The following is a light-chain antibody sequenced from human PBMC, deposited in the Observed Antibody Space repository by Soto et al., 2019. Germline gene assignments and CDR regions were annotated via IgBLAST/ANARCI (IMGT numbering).Light chain of an antibody. J-gene: IGKJ5*01. CDR3: QVYDFLPIT. V-gene: IGKV1-33*01. Sequence: IQMTQTPSSLFASVGDRVTITCQSTQDINIYLNWYQQKPGKAPNLLIYDASNLEIGVPSRFSGSGSGTHFTFTICILQTEDIIPYCCQVYDFLPITLGRGRLLEV. CDR1: QDINIY. CDR2: DAS.